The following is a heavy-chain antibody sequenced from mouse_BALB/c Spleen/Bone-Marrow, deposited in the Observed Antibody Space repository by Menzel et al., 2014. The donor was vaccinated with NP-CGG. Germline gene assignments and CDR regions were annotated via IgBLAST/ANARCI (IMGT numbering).Heavy chain of an antibody. CDR3: ARGGHEFSLDY. Sequence: QVQLQQSGAELGMPGASVKMSCKASGYTFTDNWMYWVKQRPGQGLEWIGAIDTSDSYTNFNQKFMGKASLTVDASSSTAYMQVSSLTSDDSAVYYCARGGHEFSLDYWGQGTSVTVSS. CDR2: IDTSDSYT. D-gene: IGHD3-3*01. J-gene: IGHJ4*01. V-gene: IGHV1-69*01. CDR1: GYTFTDNW.